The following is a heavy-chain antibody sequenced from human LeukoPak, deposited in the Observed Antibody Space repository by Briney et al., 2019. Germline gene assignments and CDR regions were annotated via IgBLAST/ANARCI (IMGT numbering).Heavy chain of an antibody. D-gene: IGHD5-24*01. CDR1: GFTFRNYG. J-gene: IGHJ4*02. V-gene: IGHV3-23*01. CDR3: ASLYNDYGDY. Sequence: GGSLRLSCAASGFTFRNYGMSWVRQAPGKGLEWVSDTIGSGDSKFYADPVKGRFTISRDNSRNTLYLHMNSLRVDDTAVYYCASLYNDYGDYWGQGALVTVSS. CDR2: TIGSGDSK.